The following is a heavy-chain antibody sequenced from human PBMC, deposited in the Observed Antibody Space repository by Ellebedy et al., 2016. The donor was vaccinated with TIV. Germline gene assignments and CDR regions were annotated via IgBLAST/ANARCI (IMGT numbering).Heavy chain of an antibody. CDR2: IYSGGGT. CDR1: GFTFSRYW. J-gene: IGHJ4*02. CDR3: ARKHLYGLD. D-gene: IGHD3-10*01. Sequence: GESLKISCAASGFTFSRYWMGWVRQAPGKGLEWVSVIYSGGGTSYADSVKGRFTIFRDTSKNTLFLQMNSLRAEDTAVYYCARKHLYGLDWGQGTLVTVSS. V-gene: IGHV3-66*01.